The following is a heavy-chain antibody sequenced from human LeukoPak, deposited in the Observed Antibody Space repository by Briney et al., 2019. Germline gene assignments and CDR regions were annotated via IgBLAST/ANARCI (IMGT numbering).Heavy chain of an antibody. CDR2: IYYSGST. Sequence: SETLSLTCTVSGGSISSSSYYWGWIRQPPGKGLEWIGSIYYSGSTYYNPSLKSRVTISVDTSKNQFSLKLSSVTAADTAVYYCARDPYGSGSYYMNYYYGMDVWGQGTTVTVSS. J-gene: IGHJ6*02. D-gene: IGHD3-10*01. CDR3: ARDPYGSGSYYMNYYYGMDV. V-gene: IGHV4-39*02. CDR1: GGSISSSSYY.